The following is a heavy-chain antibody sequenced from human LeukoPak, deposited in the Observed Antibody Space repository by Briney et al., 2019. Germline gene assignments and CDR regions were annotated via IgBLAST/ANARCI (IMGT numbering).Heavy chain of an antibody. V-gene: IGHV1-58*01. CDR3: ARLGIGVVPSAMLGDYYFDY. D-gene: IGHD2-2*01. CDR1: GFTFTSSA. CDR2: IVVGSGNT. J-gene: IGHJ4*02. Sequence: SVKVSCKASGFTFTSSAVQWVRQARGQRLEWIGWIVVGSGNTNYAQKFQERVTITRDMSTSTAYMELSSLRSEDTAVYYCARLGIGVVPSAMLGDYYFDYWGQGTLVTVSS.